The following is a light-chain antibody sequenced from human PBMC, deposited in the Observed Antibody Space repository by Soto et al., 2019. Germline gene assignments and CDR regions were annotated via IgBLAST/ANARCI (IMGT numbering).Light chain of an antibody. CDR3: QQRSNWPWT. J-gene: IGKJ1*01. CDR2: GAS. V-gene: IGKV3D-20*02. Sequence: EVVLTQSQGTLSLSPVERATISCTASQSFSSTYLAWYQQKPGQAPRLLIYGASIRATGIPDRFSGSGSGTDFALTISRLEPEDFAVYYCQQRSNWPWTFGQGTKVDIK. CDR1: QSFSSTY.